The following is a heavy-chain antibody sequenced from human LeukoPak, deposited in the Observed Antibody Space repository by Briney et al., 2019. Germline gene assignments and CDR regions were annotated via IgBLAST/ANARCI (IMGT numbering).Heavy chain of an antibody. J-gene: IGHJ3*02. D-gene: IGHD6-13*01. V-gene: IGHV1-18*01. Sequence: ASVKVYCKASGYTFTSYAMHWVRQAPGQGLEWMGWISAYNGNTNYAQKLQGRVTMTTDTSTSTAYMELRSLRSDDTAVYYCARVGSSTQRGAFDIWGQGTMVTVSS. CDR3: ARVGSSTQRGAFDI. CDR1: GYTFTSYA. CDR2: ISAYNGNT.